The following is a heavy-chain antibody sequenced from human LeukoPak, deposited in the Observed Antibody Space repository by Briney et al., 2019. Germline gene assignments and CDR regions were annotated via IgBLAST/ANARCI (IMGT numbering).Heavy chain of an antibody. Sequence: SETLSLTCTVSGGSISSYYWSWIRQPPGKGLEWIGYIYYSGSTNYNPSLKSRVTISVDTSKNQFSLKLSSVTAADTAVYYCARQAGAALDYWGQGTLVTVSS. CDR1: GGSISSYY. J-gene: IGHJ4*02. CDR3: ARQAGAALDY. D-gene: IGHD6-25*01. CDR2: IYYSGST. V-gene: IGHV4-59*01.